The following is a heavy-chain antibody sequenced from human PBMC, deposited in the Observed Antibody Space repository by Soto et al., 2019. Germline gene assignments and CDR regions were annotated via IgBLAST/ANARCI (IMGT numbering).Heavy chain of an antibody. J-gene: IGHJ5*02. CDR3: AWHHIVLMVSWFDP. CDR2: IYYSGST. D-gene: IGHD2-8*01. Sequence: SETLSLTCTVSGGSISSGDYYWSWIRQPPGKGLEWIGYIYYSGSTYYNPSLKSRVAISVDTSKNQFSLKLSSVTAADTALYYCAWHHIVLMVSWFDPWGQGTLVTVSS. V-gene: IGHV4-30-4*01. CDR1: GGSISSGDYY.